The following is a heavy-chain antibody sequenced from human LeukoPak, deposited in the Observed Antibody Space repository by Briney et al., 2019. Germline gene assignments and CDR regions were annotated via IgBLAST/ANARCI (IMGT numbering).Heavy chain of an antibody. V-gene: IGHV3-30-3*01. Sequence: GGSLRLSCAASGFTFSSYAMHWVRQAPGKGLEWVAVISYDGSNKYYADSVKGRFTISRDNSKNTLYLQMNSLRAEDTAVYYCARESGELPFQHWGQGTLVTVSS. CDR3: ARESGELPFQH. D-gene: IGHD1-26*01. CDR1: GFTFSSYA. CDR2: ISYDGSNK. J-gene: IGHJ1*01.